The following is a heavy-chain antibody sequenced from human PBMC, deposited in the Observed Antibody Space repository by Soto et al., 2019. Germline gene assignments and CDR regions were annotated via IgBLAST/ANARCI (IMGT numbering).Heavy chain of an antibody. CDR1: GYTLNEVA. J-gene: IGHJ5*02. Sequence: GDSVKVSCEVSGYTLNEVAMHWVRQAPGKGLEWLGGFDPDEAETIYAQHFQGRVTMTEDTSTDTVYMELSSLRSEDTALYFCTTYHGDYNFDHWGQGTLVTVSS. D-gene: IGHD4-17*01. CDR3: TTYHGDYNFDH. CDR2: FDPDEAET. V-gene: IGHV1-24*01.